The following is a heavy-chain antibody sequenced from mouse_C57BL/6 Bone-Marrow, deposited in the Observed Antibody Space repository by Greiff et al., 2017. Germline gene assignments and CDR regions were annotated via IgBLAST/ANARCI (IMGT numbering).Heavy chain of an antibody. V-gene: IGHV1-5*01. Sequence: EVQLQQSGTVLARPGASVKMSCKTSGYTFTSYWMHWVKQRPGQGLEWIGAIYPGNSDTSYNQKFKGKDKLTADTSSNTAYLQLSSLTSEDTAIYYCARGRGNPYAMDYWGQGTSVTVSS. CDR2: IYPGNSDT. D-gene: IGHD2-1*01. CDR1: GYTFTSYW. J-gene: IGHJ4*01. CDR3: ARGRGNPYAMDY.